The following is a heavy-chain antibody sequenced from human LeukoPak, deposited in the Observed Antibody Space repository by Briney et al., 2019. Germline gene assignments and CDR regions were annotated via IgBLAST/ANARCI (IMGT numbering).Heavy chain of an antibody. CDR3: ARLLGGSYSNYFDY. V-gene: IGHV1-2*02. J-gene: IGHJ4*02. Sequence: ASVKVSCKASGYSFTGYYMHWVRQAPGQGLEWMGWINPNSGDTKYAQKFQGRVTMTRDTSISTAYMELSRLRSDDTAVYYCARLLGGSYSNYFDYWGQGTLVTVSS. D-gene: IGHD1-26*01. CDR2: INPNSGDT. CDR1: GYSFTGYY.